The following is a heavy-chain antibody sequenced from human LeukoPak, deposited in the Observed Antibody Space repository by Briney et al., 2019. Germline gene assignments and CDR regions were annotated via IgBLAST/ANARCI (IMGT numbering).Heavy chain of an antibody. CDR3: ARGASTYYDSSDYFDY. J-gene: IGHJ4*02. Sequence: ASVKVSCKASGYTFNGYYMQWGRQAPGQGLEWMGWINPNSGGTNYAQKFQGRVTMTRDTSISTAYMELSRLRSDDTAVYYCARGASTYYDSSDYFDYWGQGTLVTVSS. CDR1: GYTFNGYY. CDR2: INPNSGGT. D-gene: IGHD3-22*01. V-gene: IGHV1-2*02.